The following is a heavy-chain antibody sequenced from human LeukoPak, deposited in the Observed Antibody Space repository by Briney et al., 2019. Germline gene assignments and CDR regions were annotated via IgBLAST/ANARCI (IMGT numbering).Heavy chain of an antibody. D-gene: IGHD2-2*01. CDR1: GESFSGYY. CDR3: ARRSSTLDY. Sequence: PSETLSLTCAVYGESFSGYYWSWIRQPPGKGLEWIGEINHSGSANYNPSLKSRVTILVDTSKNQFSLKLSSVTAADTAVYYCARRSSTLDYWAREPWSPSPQ. J-gene: IGHJ4*02. V-gene: IGHV4-34*01. CDR2: INHSGSA.